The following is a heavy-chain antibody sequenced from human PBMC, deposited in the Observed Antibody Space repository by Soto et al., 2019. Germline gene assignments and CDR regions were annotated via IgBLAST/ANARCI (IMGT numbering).Heavy chain of an antibody. J-gene: IGHJ4*02. V-gene: IGHV1-3*01. CDR1: GYTFTSYA. CDR2: INAGNGNT. Sequence: QVQLVQSGAEVKKPGASVKVSCKASGYTFTSYAMHWVRQAPGQRLEWMGWINAGNGNTKYSQKFQGRVTITRDPSASTAYMELSSLRSEDTAVYYCARVLGIAAAGPYYFDYWGQGTLVTVSS. D-gene: IGHD6-13*01. CDR3: ARVLGIAAAGPYYFDY.